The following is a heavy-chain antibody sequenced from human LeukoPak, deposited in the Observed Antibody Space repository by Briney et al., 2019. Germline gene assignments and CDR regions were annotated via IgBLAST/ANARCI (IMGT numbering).Heavy chain of an antibody. CDR2: INPNSGDT. V-gene: IGHV1-2*06. D-gene: IGHD3-22*01. CDR1: GYTFTGYH. Sequence: ASVKVSCKASGYTFTGYHMHWVRQAPGQGLEWMGRINPNSGDTNYAQKFQGRVTMTRDTSISTAYMELSRLRSDDTAVYYCARSISDYYDSSGYQPIDYWGQGTLVTVSS. CDR3: ARSISDYYDSSGYQPIDY. J-gene: IGHJ4*02.